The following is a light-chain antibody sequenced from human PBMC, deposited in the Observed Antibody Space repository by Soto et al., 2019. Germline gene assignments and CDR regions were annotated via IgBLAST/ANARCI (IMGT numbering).Light chain of an antibody. J-gene: IGLJ2*01. V-gene: IGLV1-40*01. CDR2: DNS. Sequence: QPVLTQPPSVSGAPGQRVTISCTGSSSNIGAGYDVHWYQQLPGTAPKLLIYDNSNRPSGVPDRFSGSKSGTSASLAITGLQAEEEADDYCQSYDSSLSASVFGGGTKLTVL. CDR1: SSNIGAGYD. CDR3: QSYDSSLSASV.